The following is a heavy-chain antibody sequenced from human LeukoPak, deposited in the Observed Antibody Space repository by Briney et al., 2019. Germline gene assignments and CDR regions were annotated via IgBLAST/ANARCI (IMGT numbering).Heavy chain of an antibody. Sequence: PVRSLRLSCAVSGYTFSSHGMHWVRQAPGKGLEWVAAIWYDGSDKYYADSVKGRFTISRDNSKNMLYLQMDSLRAEDTALYYCARLWGSVSGYFDYWGQGTLVTLSS. CDR2: IWYDGSDK. CDR3: ARLWGSVSGYFDY. V-gene: IGHV3-33*01. D-gene: IGHD2-21*01. J-gene: IGHJ4*02. CDR1: GYTFSSHG.